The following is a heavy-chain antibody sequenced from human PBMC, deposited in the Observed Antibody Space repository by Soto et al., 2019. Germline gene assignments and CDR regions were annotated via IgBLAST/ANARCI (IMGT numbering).Heavy chain of an antibody. J-gene: IGHJ1*01. CDR1: DEIFNTYW. D-gene: IGHD1-26*01. Sequence: GESLKISCQTSDEIFNTYWITWVRQMPGRGLEWVGRIDPSDSYTPYNPSLKGHVILSVDKSMNTAYVQWTSLRASDTAMYFCGRDFGSGHADVWGQGTLVTVSS. CDR3: GRDFGSGHADV. CDR2: IDPSDSYT. V-gene: IGHV5-10-1*01.